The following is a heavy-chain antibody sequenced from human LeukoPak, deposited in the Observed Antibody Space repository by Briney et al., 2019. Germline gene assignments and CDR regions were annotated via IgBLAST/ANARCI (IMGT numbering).Heavy chain of an antibody. V-gene: IGHV3-23*01. Sequence: GGSLRLSCAASGFTFSSYAMSWVRQAPGKGLEWVSAISGSGGSTYYADSVKGRFTISRDNSKNTLYLQMNSLRAEGTAVYYCAKSAGYFDWLTYFDYWGQGTLVTVSS. CDR1: GFTFSSYA. CDR2: ISGSGGST. D-gene: IGHD3-9*01. J-gene: IGHJ4*02. CDR3: AKSAGYFDWLTYFDY.